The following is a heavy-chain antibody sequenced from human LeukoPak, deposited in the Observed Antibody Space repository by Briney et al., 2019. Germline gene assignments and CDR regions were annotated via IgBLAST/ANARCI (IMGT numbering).Heavy chain of an antibody. D-gene: IGHD3-22*01. CDR2: IYATVST. CDR3: ARLRGDYDTSGHDVPGQYYFDY. V-gene: IGHV4-4*09. J-gene: IGHJ4*02. Sequence: PSETLSLTCTVSGASISSYYWSWVRQPPGEALEWIAYIYATVSTKYNPALRSRVAISIDTSRNQLSLRLSSVTAADTALYYCARLRGDYDTSGHDVPGQYYFDYWGQGSLVTVSS. CDR1: GASISSYY.